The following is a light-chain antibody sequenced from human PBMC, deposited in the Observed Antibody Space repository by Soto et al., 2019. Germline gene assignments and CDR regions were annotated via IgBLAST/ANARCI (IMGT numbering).Light chain of an antibody. CDR2: EVT. CDR3: CSYTSTFTWV. Sequence: QSVLTQPASVSGSPGQSITISCAGTSRDIGAYNYVSWYQQHPGKAPKLMIYEVTNRPSGVSNRFSGSKSGNTASLTISGLQAEDEADYYCCSYTSTFTWVFGGGTKVTVL. J-gene: IGLJ3*02. CDR1: SRDIGAYNY. V-gene: IGLV2-14*01.